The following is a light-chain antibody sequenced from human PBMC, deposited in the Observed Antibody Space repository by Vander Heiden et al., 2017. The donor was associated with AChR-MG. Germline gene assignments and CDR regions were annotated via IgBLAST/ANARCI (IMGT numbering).Light chain of an antibody. CDR3: AAWDDSLNALA. V-gene: IGLV1-47*01. CDR2: RND. J-gene: IGLJ2*01. Sequence: QSVLTQPPSVSGPPGQRVTISCSGGSSNVGKNYVYWYQQVPGMAPKLVIYRNDQRPSGVPDRFSASKSGTAASLAISGLQSGDEADYHCAAWDDSLNALAFGGGTKLTVL. CDR1: SSNVGKNY.